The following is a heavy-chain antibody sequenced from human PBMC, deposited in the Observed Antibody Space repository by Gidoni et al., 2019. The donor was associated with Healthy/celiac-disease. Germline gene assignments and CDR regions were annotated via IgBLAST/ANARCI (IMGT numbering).Heavy chain of an antibody. V-gene: IGHV3-13*04. D-gene: IGHD5-18*01. CDR2: IGTAGDT. J-gene: IGHJ6*02. Sequence: EVQLVESGGGLVQPGGSLRLSCAAAGFPFSSYDLHWVRQATGKGLEWVSAIGTAGDTYYPGSVKGRFTISRENAKNSLYLQMNSLRAGDTAVYYCARGVGGYSYGWGNEDYGMDAWGQGTTVTVSS. CDR3: ARGVGGYSYGWGNEDYGMDA. CDR1: GFPFSSYD.